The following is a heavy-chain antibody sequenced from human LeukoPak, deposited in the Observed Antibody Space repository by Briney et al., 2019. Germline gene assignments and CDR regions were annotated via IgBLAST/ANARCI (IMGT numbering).Heavy chain of an antibody. CDR1: GGTFSSYA. Sequence: SVKVSCKASGGTFSSYAISWVRQAPGQGVEWMGGIIPIFGTANYAQKFQGRVTITTDESTSTAYMELSSLRSEDTAVYYCARDHLGYCSSTSCLQNAFDIWGQGTMVTVSS. D-gene: IGHD2-2*01. V-gene: IGHV1-69*05. CDR2: IIPIFGTA. CDR3: ARDHLGYCSSTSCLQNAFDI. J-gene: IGHJ3*02.